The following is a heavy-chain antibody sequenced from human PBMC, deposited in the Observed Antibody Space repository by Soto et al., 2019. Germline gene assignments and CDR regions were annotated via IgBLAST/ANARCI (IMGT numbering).Heavy chain of an antibody. V-gene: IGHV4-30-4*01. J-gene: IGHJ4*02. CDR2: IYYSGST. Sequence: SETLSLTCTVSGGSISSGDYYWSWIRQPPGKGLEGIGYIYYSGSTYYNPSLKSRVTISVDTSRNQFSLKLSSVTAADTAVYYCARVFYTGYVDYWGQGTLVTVSS. CDR3: ARVFYTGYVDY. CDR1: GGSISSGDYY. D-gene: IGHD2-2*03.